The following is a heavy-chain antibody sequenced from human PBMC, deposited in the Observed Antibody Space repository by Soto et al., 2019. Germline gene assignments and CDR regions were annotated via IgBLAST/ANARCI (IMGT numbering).Heavy chain of an antibody. J-gene: IGHJ4*02. Sequence: EVQLVESGGGLIQPGGSLRLSCAASGFTVSSNYMTWVRQAPGKGLEWGSIIFAGGNTYYADSVKGRFTISRDNSKNTMYLQMSGLRAEDTAVYFCARTPSPSSPFDYWGQGTLVTVPS. CDR2: IFAGGNT. D-gene: IGHD6-13*01. CDR3: ARTPSPSSPFDY. V-gene: IGHV3-53*01. CDR1: GFTVSSNY.